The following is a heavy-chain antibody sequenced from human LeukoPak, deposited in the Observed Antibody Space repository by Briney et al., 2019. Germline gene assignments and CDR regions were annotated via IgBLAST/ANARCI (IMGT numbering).Heavy chain of an antibody. CDR3: ARGYHGSGSYAPDN. CDR2: IIPIFGTA. V-gene: IGHV1-69*13. Sequence: ASVKVSCKASGGTFSSYAISWVRQAPGQGLEWMGGIIPIFGTANYAQKFQGRVTITADESTSTAYMELSSLRSEDTAVYYCARGYHGSGSYAPDNWGQGTQVTVSS. J-gene: IGHJ4*02. D-gene: IGHD3-10*01. CDR1: GGTFSSYA.